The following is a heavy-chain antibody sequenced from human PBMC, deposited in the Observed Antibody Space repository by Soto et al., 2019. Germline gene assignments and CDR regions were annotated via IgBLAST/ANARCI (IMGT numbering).Heavy chain of an antibody. CDR2: FSGRSGDT. Sequence: GGSLRLSCVASGFSISTHALTWVRQAPGKGLEWVSSFSGRSGDTYYAASVKGRFTISGDSSKNTVILQMNNLRADDTALYYCSRDSRAWPNYFDSWGQGIQVTVSS. V-gene: IGHV3-23*01. J-gene: IGHJ4*02. CDR1: GFSISTHA. CDR3: SRDSRAWPNYFDS. D-gene: IGHD6-19*01.